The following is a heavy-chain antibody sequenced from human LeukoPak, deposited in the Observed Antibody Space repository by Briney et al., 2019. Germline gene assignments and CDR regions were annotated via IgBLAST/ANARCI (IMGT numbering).Heavy chain of an antibody. CDR1: GGSIISYF. J-gene: IGHJ4*02. D-gene: IGHD2-21*01. CDR2: IFDGETTNYNPST. V-gene: IGHV4-59*01. CDR3: GGVIPFPQYDY. Sequence: SETLSLTCTVSGGSIISYFWSWIRQPPGKGPEWIGYIFDGETTNYNPSTNYNPSLKSRVTVSLDTSKNHFSLKLSSVTAADPPVGARGGVIPFPQYDYWAREIRVTVSS.